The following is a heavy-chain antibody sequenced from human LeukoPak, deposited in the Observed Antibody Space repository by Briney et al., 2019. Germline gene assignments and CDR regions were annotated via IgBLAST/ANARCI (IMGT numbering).Heavy chain of an antibody. J-gene: IGHJ6*02. CDR1: GFTFSDYY. Sequence: GGSLRLSCAASGFTFSDYYMSWIRQAAVKGLGWVSYISGISSYTNYADSVKGRFTISRDNAKNSLYLQMNSLRAEDTAVYYCARAPHYSNYGPYYYGMDVWGQGTTVTVSS. CDR3: ARAPHYSNYGPYYYGMDV. D-gene: IGHD4-11*01. V-gene: IGHV3-11*06. CDR2: ISGISSYT.